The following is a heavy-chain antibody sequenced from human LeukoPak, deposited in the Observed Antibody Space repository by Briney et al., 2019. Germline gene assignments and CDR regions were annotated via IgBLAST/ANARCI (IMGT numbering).Heavy chain of an antibody. D-gene: IGHD3-10*01. Sequence: PSGTLSLTCAVSGGSISSSNWWSWVRQPPGKGLEWIGEIYHSGSTNYNPSLKSRVTISVDKSKNQFSLKLSSVAAADTAVYYCARVLDYYASGAYGFDYWGQGTLVTVSS. J-gene: IGHJ4*02. CDR1: GGSISSSNW. CDR3: ARVLDYYASGAYGFDY. CDR2: IYHSGST. V-gene: IGHV4-4*02.